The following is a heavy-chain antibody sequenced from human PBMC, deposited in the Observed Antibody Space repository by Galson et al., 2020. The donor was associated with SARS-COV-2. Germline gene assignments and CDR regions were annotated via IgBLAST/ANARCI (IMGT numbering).Heavy chain of an antibody. Sequence: ETSETLSLTCAVNGWPFYGYYWTWIRQAPGTGLEWVAERNPRGVSNYNPSLKSRVTLSADPSKNQSSLGMSSVTAADSAMFYCARGRETGPGGFYFGSWSQRTRVTVSS. CDR3: ARGRETGPGGFYFGS. J-gene: IGHJ4*02. CDR2: RNPRGVS. D-gene: IGHD3-16*01. V-gene: IGHV4-34*01. CDR1: GWPFYGYY.